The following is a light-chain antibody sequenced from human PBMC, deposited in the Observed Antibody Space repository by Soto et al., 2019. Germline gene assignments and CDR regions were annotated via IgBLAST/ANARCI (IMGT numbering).Light chain of an antibody. J-gene: IGKJ1*01. CDR2: GAS. CDR3: QQYNNFWT. Sequence: ETVLTQSPGTLSLSPGERATLFCRASQSVSSNYLAWYQQKPGQAPRLLIYGASSRATGIPDRFSGSGSGTDFTLTISRLEPEDFAVYYCQQYNNFWTFGQGTKVEIK. V-gene: IGKV3-20*01. CDR1: QSVSSNY.